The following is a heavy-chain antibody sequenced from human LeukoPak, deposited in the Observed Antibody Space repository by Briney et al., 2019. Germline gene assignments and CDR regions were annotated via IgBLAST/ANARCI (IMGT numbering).Heavy chain of an antibody. CDR3: TRAEMQVVSCTSTNCLFDH. J-gene: IGHJ4*02. CDR2: INTDGSDT. CDR1: GFTFSSYW. V-gene: IGHV3-74*01. D-gene: IGHD2-2*01. Sequence: GGSLRLSCAASGFTFSSYWMHWVRQVPGKGLLWVSRINTDGSDTTYADSVKGRFTISRDNARNTLFLQMNSLTVEGTAVYYCTRAEMQVVSCTSTNCLFDHWGQGTLVTVSS.